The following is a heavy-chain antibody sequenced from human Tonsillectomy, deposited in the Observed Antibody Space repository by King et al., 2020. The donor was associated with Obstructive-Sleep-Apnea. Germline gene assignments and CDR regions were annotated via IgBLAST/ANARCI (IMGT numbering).Heavy chain of an antibody. CDR1: GGSVSSGSYY. Sequence: VQLQESGPGLVKPSETLSLTCTVSGGSVSSGSYYWSWIRQPPGKGLEGIGYIYYSWSTNHNPSLKSRVTISVDTSKNQFSLKLGPVTAADTAVYYCAVIINYDFWSDSIYGMDVWGQGTTVTVSS. J-gene: IGHJ6*02. V-gene: IGHV4-61*01. CDR2: IYYSWST. D-gene: IGHD3-3*01. CDR3: AVIINYDFWSDSIYGMDV.